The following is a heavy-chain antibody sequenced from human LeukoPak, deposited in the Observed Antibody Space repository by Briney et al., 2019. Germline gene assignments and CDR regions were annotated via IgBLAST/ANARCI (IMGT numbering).Heavy chain of an antibody. D-gene: IGHD5-24*01. V-gene: IGHV1-2*02. CDR3: ARVRDGYNDAFDI. CDR2: INPNSGGT. Sequence: GSVKVSCKASGYTFTGYFMHWVRQAPGQGLEWMGWINPNSGGTNYAQKFQGRVTMTRDMSTSTVYMELSSLRSEDTAVYYCARVRDGYNDAFDIWGQGTMVTVSS. CDR1: GYTFTGYF. J-gene: IGHJ3*02.